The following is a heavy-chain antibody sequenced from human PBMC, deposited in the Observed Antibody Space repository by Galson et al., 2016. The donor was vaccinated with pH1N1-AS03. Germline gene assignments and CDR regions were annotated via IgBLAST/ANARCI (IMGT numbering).Heavy chain of an antibody. J-gene: IGHJ4*02. V-gene: IGHV3-9*01. CDR1: GFTFEDHA. CDR2: ISWNSGKL. D-gene: IGHD3-10*01. CDR3: ARDRLWSGDNEPFDL. Sequence: SLRLSCAASGFTFEDHAMHWVRQIPGRGLEWVSHISWNSGKLGYAASVNGRFTISRDNAKNSVYLQMNRLRLEDTALYYCARDRLWSGDNEPFDLWGQGTLVTASS.